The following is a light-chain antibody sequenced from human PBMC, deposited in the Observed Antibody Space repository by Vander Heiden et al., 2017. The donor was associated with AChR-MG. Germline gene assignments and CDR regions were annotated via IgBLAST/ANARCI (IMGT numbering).Light chain of an antibody. J-gene: IGLJ3*02. V-gene: IGLV2-14*03. CDR1: SSDLVSSDL. CDR3: NSYRDDGSWV. CDR2: DVS. Sequence: QSALTQPASVSVSPGQSVTISCTGTSSDLVSSDLVSWYPQHPGKDPKLMLFDVSMRPPAVGGRFSGSKSGNTASLTISGPGAEDEADYYCNSYRDDGSWVFGGGTKLTVL.